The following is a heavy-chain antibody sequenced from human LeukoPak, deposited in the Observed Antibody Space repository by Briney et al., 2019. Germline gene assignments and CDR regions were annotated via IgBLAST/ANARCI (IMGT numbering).Heavy chain of an antibody. CDR3: ARTDCSSSSCYGPYHYYYGMDV. V-gene: IGHV3-74*01. Sequence: GGSLRLSCAASGFTFSSYWMHWVRQAPGKGLVWVSHINSDGSSTSYADSVKGRFTISRDNAKNTLYLQMNSLRAEDTAVYYCARTDCSSSSCYGPYHYYYGMDVWGPGTTVTVSS. CDR2: INSDGSST. D-gene: IGHD2-2*01. J-gene: IGHJ6*02. CDR1: GFTFSSYW.